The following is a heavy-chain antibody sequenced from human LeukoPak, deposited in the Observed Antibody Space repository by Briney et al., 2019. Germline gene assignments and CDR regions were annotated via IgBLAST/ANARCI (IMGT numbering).Heavy chain of an antibody. D-gene: IGHD6-6*01. J-gene: IGHJ6*03. CDR2: IYYSGST. CDR3: ARDVAARTNYYYYYYMDV. CDR1: GGSISSSSYY. V-gene: IGHV4-39*07. Sequence: PSETLSLTCTVSGGSISSSSYYWGWIRQPPGKGLEWIGSIYYSGSTYYNPSLKSRVTISVDTSKNQFSLKLSSVTAADTAVYYCARDVAARTNYYYYYYMDVWGKGTTVTVSS.